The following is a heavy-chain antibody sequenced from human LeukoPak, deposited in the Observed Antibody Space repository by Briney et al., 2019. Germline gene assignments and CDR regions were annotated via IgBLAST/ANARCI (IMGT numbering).Heavy chain of an antibody. CDR3: ARDPWDGTLGFDP. Sequence: SQTLSLTCAISGDSVSSNSVTWNWIRQSPPRGLEWLGRTYYRSTWYNDYAVSVRGRITVNPDTSKNQFSLQLNSVTPEDTAVYYCARDPWDGTLGFDPWGQGTLVTVSS. CDR1: GDSVSSNSVT. V-gene: IGHV6-1*01. CDR2: TYYRSTWYN. J-gene: IGHJ5*02. D-gene: IGHD1-1*01.